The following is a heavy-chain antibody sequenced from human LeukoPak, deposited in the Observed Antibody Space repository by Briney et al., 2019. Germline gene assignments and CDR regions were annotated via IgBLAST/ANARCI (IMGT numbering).Heavy chain of an antibody. CDR2: IIPILGIA. V-gene: IGHV1-69*04. J-gene: IGHJ4*02. Sequence: SVKVSCKASGGTFSSYAISWVRQAPGPGLEWMGRIIPILGIANYAQKFQGRVTITADKSTTTAYMEHSSMRSEDTAVYYCARLLSSGTVTTSDYWGQGTLVTVSS. CDR1: GGTFSSYA. D-gene: IGHD4-17*01. CDR3: ARLLSSGTVTTSDY.